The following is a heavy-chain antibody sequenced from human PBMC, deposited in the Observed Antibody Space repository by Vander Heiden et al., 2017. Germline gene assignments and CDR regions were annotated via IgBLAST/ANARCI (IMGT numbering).Heavy chain of an antibody. CDR2: INHSGST. V-gene: IGHV4-34*01. CDR3: ARGGGDITIFGVVPPYWFDP. J-gene: IGHJ5*02. D-gene: IGHD3-3*01. CDR1: GGSFSGYY. Sequence: QVQLQQWGAGLLKPSETLSLTCAVYGGSFSGYYWSWIRQPPGKGLEWIGEINHSGSTNYNPSLKSRVTISVDTSKNQFSLKLSSVTAADTAVYYCARGGGDITIFGVVPPYWFDPWGQGTLVTVSS.